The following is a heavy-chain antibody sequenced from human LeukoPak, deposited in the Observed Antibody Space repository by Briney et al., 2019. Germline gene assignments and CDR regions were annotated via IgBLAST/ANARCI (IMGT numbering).Heavy chain of an antibody. D-gene: IGHD1-26*01. CDR2: IRYDGSNK. J-gene: IGHJ4*02. V-gene: IGHV3-30*02. CDR3: AKNSGSYFLGALSFDY. CDR1: GFTFDDYA. Sequence: GGSLRLSCAASGFTFDDYAMYWVRQAPGKGLEWVAFIRYDGSNKYYADSVKGRFTISRDNSKNTLYLQMNSLRAEDTAVYYCAKNSGSYFLGALSFDYWGQGTLVTVSS.